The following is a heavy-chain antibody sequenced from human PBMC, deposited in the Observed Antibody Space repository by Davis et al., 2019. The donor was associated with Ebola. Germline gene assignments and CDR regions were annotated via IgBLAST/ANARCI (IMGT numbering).Heavy chain of an antibody. CDR2: ISAYNGDT. CDR1: GYTFISYG. J-gene: IGHJ4*02. D-gene: IGHD4-17*01. CDR3: ARDKDYGDYCAF. Sequence: ASVKVSCKASGYTFISYGISWVRQAPGQGLEWMGWISAYNGDTNYAQKFQGRVTTTTDTSTSTAYMELRSLRPDDTAVYYCARDKDYGDYCAFWGQGTLVTVSS. V-gene: IGHV1-18*04.